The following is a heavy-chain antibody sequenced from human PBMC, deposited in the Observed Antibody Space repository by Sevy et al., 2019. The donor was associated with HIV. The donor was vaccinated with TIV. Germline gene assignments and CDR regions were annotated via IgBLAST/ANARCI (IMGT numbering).Heavy chain of an antibody. CDR1: GGTFSSYA. CDR3: ARDGRGEGGYDNAFDI. CDR2: IIPIFGTA. J-gene: IGHJ3*02. D-gene: IGHD5-12*01. V-gene: IGHV1-69*13. Sequence: SVKVSCKASGGTFSSYAISWVRQAPGQGLEWMGGIIPIFGTANYAQKFQGRVTITADESTSTAYMELSSLRSEDTAVYYCARDGRGEGGYDNAFDIWGQGTMVTVSS.